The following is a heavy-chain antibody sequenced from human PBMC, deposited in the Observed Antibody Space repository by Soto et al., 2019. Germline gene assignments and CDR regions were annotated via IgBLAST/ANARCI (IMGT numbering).Heavy chain of an antibody. CDR2: IYYSGST. CDR3: ARSAPGYSSSWHFDY. Sequence: QLQLQESGPGLVKPSETLSLTCTVSGGSISSSSYYWGWIRQPPGKGLEWIGSIYYSGSTYYNPSLKSRVTISVDTSKNQFSLKLSSVTAADTAVYYCARSAPGYSSSWHFDYWGQGTLVTVSS. J-gene: IGHJ4*02. CDR1: GGSISSSSYY. V-gene: IGHV4-39*01. D-gene: IGHD6-13*01.